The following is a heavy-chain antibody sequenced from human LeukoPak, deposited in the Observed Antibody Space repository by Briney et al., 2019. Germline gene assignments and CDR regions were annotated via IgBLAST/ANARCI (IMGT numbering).Heavy chain of an antibody. J-gene: IGHJ5*02. CDR1: GGSISSYY. CDR3: ASALWSGFGWFDP. V-gene: IGHV4-59*08. CDR2: MYYSGST. Sequence: KSSETLSLTCSVSGGSISSYYWSWVRQPPGKGLEWIGYMYYSGSTNYNPSLKSRVTISGDTSKNQVSLKLSFVTAADTAVYYCASALWSGFGWFDPWGQGILVTVSS. D-gene: IGHD3-3*01.